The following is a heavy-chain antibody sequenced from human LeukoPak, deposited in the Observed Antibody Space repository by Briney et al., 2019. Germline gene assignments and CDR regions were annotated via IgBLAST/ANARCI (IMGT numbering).Heavy chain of an antibody. J-gene: IGHJ3*02. CDR3: ARSRYYYDSSGYRTDAFDI. CDR2: INHSGST. CDR1: GGSFSGYY. V-gene: IGHV4-34*01. D-gene: IGHD3-22*01. Sequence: SETLSLTCAAYGGSFSGYYWSWIRQPPGNGLEWIGEINHSGSTNYNPSLKSRVTISVDTSKNQFSLKLSSVTAADTAVYYCARSRYYYDSSGYRTDAFDIWGQGTMVTVSS.